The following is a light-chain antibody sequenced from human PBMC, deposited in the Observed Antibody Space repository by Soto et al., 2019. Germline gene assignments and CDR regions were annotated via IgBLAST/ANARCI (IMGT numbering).Light chain of an antibody. Sequence: SALTQPACVSGSAGQSITISCSGTRSDIGSYNYVAWYQQFPGKTPKILIYGVSNRPSGVSSRFSGSKSGNTASLTISGLQAEDEADYYCISYTGSSTSYVFGSGTKVTVL. J-gene: IGLJ1*01. CDR2: GVS. CDR3: ISYTGSSTSYV. CDR1: RSDIGSYNY. V-gene: IGLV2-14*01.